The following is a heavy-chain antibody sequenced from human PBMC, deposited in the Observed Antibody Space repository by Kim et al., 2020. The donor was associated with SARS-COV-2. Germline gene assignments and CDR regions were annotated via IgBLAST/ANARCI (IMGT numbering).Heavy chain of an antibody. J-gene: IGHJ4*02. V-gene: IGHV3-7*05. D-gene: IGHD5-12*01. CDR1: GFTFSSYW. Sequence: GGSLRLSCAASGFTFSSYWMSWVRQAPGKGLEWVASIQQDGSEKNYVDSVKGRFTISRDNAKNSLYLQMNSLRAEDTAVYSCAINSGWGFDYWGQGTLVTVPS. CDR3: AINSGWGFDY. CDR2: IQQDGSEK.